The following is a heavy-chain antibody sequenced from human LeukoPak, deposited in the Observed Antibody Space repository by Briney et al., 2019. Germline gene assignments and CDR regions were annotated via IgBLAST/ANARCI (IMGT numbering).Heavy chain of an antibody. CDR3: ARVRAVAGTLDY. CDR2: ISAYNGNT. V-gene: IGHV1-18*01. D-gene: IGHD6-19*01. Sequence: ASVKVPCKASGYTFTSYGISWVRQAPGQGLEWMGWISAYNGNTNYAQKLQGRVTMTTDTSTSTAYMELRSLRSDDTAVYYCARVRAVAGTLDYWGQGTLVTVSS. CDR1: GYTFTSYG. J-gene: IGHJ4*02.